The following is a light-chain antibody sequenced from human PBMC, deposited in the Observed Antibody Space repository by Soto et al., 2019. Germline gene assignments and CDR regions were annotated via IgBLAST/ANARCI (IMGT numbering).Light chain of an antibody. CDR1: SSDVGGYNF. V-gene: IGLV2-14*03. Sequence: QSALTQPASVSGSPGQSITISCTGTSSDVGGYNFVSWYQQHPGKAPKLMLCDVSVRPSGVSMRFSGSKSGNTASLTISGLQAEDEADYYCSSYTRSSLLVGTGTKVTVL. CDR3: SSYTRSSLL. CDR2: DVS. J-gene: IGLJ1*01.